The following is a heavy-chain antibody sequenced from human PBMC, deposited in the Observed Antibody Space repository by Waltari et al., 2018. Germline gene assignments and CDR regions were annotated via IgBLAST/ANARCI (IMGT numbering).Heavy chain of an antibody. CDR2: INRDGSTI. CDR3: ASAYYDILD. Sequence: EVQLEESGGGFVQPGGSLSLSCDSSGFIFSSSWMHWVRQAPGKRRVWFSRINRDGSTISYADSVKGRFTISRDNAKNTLYLQMNSLSAEDTAVYYCASAYYDILDWGQGTLVTVSS. V-gene: IGHV3-74*01. J-gene: IGHJ4*02. D-gene: IGHD3-9*01. CDR1: GFIFSSSW.